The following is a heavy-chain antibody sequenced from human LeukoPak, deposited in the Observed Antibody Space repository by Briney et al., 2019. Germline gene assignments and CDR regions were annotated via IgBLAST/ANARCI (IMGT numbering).Heavy chain of an antibody. J-gene: IGHJ4*02. Sequence: GGSLRLSCAASGFTFSNYAMSWVRQAPGKGLEWVSGMSGSGGSTYYADSVKGRFTISRDNSKNTLYLQMNSLRAEDTAVYYCARALPLPIYVWGSYRSSTSWGQGTLVTVSS. D-gene: IGHD3-16*02. CDR2: MSGSGGST. CDR3: ARALPLPIYVWGSYRSSTS. CDR1: GFTFSNYA. V-gene: IGHV3-23*01.